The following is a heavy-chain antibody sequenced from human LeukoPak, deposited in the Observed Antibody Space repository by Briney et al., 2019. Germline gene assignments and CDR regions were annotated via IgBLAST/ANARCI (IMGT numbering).Heavy chain of an antibody. CDR2: IKSKSERGTT. CDR1: GFTFSNGW. Sequence: PGGSLRLSCAASGFTFSNGWMSWVRQAPGKGLELVGRIKSKSERGTTDYAATVKGRFTISRDGSTNTVYLHMNSLKTEDTAVYFCTFNLYCSTSSCYTLDNWGQGTLVAVSP. J-gene: IGHJ4*02. D-gene: IGHD2-2*02. CDR3: TFNLYCSTSSCYTLDN. V-gene: IGHV3-15*01.